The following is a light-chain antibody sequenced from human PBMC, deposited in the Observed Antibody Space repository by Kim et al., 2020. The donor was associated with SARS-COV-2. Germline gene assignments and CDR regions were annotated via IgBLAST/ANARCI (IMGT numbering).Light chain of an antibody. CDR1: KLGEKY. CDR2: ENS. CDR3: QAWDSRTVV. Sequence: SYELTQPPSVSVSPGQTASITCSGDKLGEKYACWYQQKPGQSPVLVMYENSDRPPGIPERFSGSNSGNTATLTISGTQAMDEADYYCQAWDSRTVVFGGGTQLTVL. V-gene: IGLV3-1*01. J-gene: IGLJ2*01.